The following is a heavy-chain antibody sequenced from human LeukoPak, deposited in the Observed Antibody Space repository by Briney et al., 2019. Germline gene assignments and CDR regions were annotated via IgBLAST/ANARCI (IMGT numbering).Heavy chain of an antibody. J-gene: IGHJ4*02. CDR2: VSGSGGIT. CDR3: AKTTAGNSSGRSPGWPVDY. Sequence: PEGTLRLSCAASGFTFNSYDMTWVRQAPGKGLEWVSHVSGSGGITYYADSVKGRFTIFRDGSKTALYLQIDSLRAEDTAVYYCAKTTAGNSSGRSPGWPVDYWGQGTLVTVSS. CDR1: GFTFNSYD. D-gene: IGHD6-19*01. V-gene: IGHV3-23*01.